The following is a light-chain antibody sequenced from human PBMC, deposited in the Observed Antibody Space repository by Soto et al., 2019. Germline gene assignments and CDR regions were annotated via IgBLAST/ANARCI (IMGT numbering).Light chain of an antibody. Sequence: QSVLTQPRSVSRSPGQSVSISCTGTSSDVGRYSYVSWYQQHPGKAPKLMIYDVIKRPSGVPDRFSGSKSGNTASLTVSGLQAEDEADYYCSSYGGNNNVLFGGGTKVTVL. CDR2: DVI. CDR3: SSYGGNNNVL. J-gene: IGLJ2*01. CDR1: SSDVGRYSY. V-gene: IGLV2-8*02.